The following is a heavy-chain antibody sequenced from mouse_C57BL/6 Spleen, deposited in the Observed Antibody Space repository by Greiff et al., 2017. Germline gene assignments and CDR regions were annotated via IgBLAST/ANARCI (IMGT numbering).Heavy chain of an antibody. CDR1: GYTFTDYN. CDR3: AVTPDGYPPWFAY. CDR2: INPNNGGT. J-gene: IGHJ3*01. V-gene: IGHV1-18*01. D-gene: IGHD2-3*01. Sequence: EVQLQQSGPELVKPGASVKIPCKASGYTFTDYNMDWVKQSHGKSLEWIGDINPNNGGTNYNQKFKGKATLTVDKSSSTSYMELRSLTTEDTAVYYCAVTPDGYPPWFAYWGQGTLVTVSA.